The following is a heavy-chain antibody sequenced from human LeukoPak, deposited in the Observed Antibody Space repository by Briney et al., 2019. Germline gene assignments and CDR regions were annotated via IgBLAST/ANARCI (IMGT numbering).Heavy chain of an antibody. V-gene: IGHV4-34*01. CDR1: GGSFSGHY. CDR3: ARGFYYGSGSLNY. CDR2: INHRGST. D-gene: IGHD3-10*01. J-gene: IGHJ4*02. Sequence: SETLSLTCEVYGGSFSGHYWTWIRQPPGKGLEWIGEINHRGSTNYNPSLKSRVTISVDTSTNQFSLKLSSVTAADTAVYYCARGFYYGSGSLNYWGQGTLVTVSS.